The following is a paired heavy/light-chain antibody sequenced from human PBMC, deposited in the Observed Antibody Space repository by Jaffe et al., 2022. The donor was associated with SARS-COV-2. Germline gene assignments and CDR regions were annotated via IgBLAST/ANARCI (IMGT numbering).Light chain of an antibody. CDR1: QSVLFSSNNKNC. CDR3: QQSYSIPLT. Sequence: DIVMTQSPDSLAVSLGERATINCKSSQSVLFSSNNKNCLAWYQQKPGQPPKLLIYWAATRKSGVPDRFSGSGSGTDFTLTISSLQAEDVAVYYCQQSYSIPLTFGGGTKVEIK. J-gene: IGKJ4*01. V-gene: IGKV4-1*01. CDR2: WAA.
Heavy chain of an antibody. CDR2: TYYRSKWYY. V-gene: IGHV6-1*01. CDR3: ARNSYDSSGFHVGSDH. CDR1: GDSVSSNSAA. D-gene: IGHD3-22*01. J-gene: IGHJ4*02. Sequence: QVQLQQSGPGLLTPSQSLALTCAISGDSVSSNSAAWNWIRQSPSRGLEWLGRTYYRSKWYYDYAVSVKSRITINSDTSTNQFSLQLNSLTPEDTAVYYCARNSYDSSGFHVGSDHWGQGTLVTVSS.